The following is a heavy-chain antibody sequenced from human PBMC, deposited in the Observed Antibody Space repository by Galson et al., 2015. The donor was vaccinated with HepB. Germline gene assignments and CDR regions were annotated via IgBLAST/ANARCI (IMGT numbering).Heavy chain of an antibody. CDR1: GFAFDTHA. V-gene: IGHV3-23*01. CDR2: ISGNGDST. D-gene: IGHD5-18*01. CDR3: AKGYGLFDS. Sequence: SLRLSRAASGFAFDTHAMSWVRQAPGRGLEWISGISGNGDSTFYADSVKGRFTVSRDNSNNMLYLQMNSLRAEDAGLYFCAKGYGLFDSWGQGILVTVSS. J-gene: IGHJ5*01.